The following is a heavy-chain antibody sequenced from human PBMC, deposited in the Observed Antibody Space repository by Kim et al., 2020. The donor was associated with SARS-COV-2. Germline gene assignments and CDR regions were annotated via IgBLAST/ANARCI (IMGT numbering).Heavy chain of an antibody. Sequence: GESLKISCKGSGYSFTSYWIGWVRQMPGKGLEWMGIIYPGDSDTRYSPSFQGQVTISADKSISTAYLQWSSLKASDTAMYYCARPPSRSDDAFDIWGQGTMVTVSS. V-gene: IGHV5-51*01. CDR1: GYSFTSYW. CDR2: IYPGDSDT. J-gene: IGHJ3*02. CDR3: ARPPSRSDDAFDI.